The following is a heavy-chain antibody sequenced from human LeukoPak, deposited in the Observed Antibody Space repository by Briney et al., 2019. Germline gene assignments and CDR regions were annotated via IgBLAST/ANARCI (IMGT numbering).Heavy chain of an antibody. CDR2: IYSGGST. CDR1: GFTVSSNY. CDR3: AREYSSGWYYFDY. Sequence: PGRSLRLSCAASGFTVSSNYMSWVRQAPGKGLEWVSVIYSGGSTYYAGSVRGRFTISRDNSKNTLYLQMNSLRAEDTAVYYCAREYSSGWYYFDYWGQGTLVTVSS. V-gene: IGHV3-53*01. J-gene: IGHJ4*02. D-gene: IGHD6-19*01.